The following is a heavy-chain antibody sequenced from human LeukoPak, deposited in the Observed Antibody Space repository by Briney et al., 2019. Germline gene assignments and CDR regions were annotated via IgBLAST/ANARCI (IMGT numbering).Heavy chain of an antibody. CDR3: ARAGGSRYGYAFDI. J-gene: IGHJ3*02. CDR2: IWHDGSNK. Sequence: GGSLRLSCVASGFTFSDYGIHWVRQASGKGLEWVAVIWHDGSNKYYADSVKGRFTISRDNSEHTLYLQMNSLRVEDTALFYCARAGGSRYGYAFDIWGQGTLVTVSS. V-gene: IGHV3-33*01. D-gene: IGHD5-12*01. CDR1: GFTFSDYG.